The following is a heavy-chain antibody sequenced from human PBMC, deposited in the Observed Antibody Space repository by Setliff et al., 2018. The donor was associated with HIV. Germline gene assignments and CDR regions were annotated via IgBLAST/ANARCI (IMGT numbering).Heavy chain of an antibody. CDR1: GDPMSSTSYY. CDR3: ARDGPETYGDYERYYFDY. J-gene: IGHJ4*02. Sequence: SETLSLTCTVSGDPMSSTSYYWGWIRQPPGKGLEWIGSIYYSGSTHYNPSLKSRVTISVDTSKNQFSLKLSSVTAADTAVYYCARDGPETYGDYERYYFDYWGQGTLVTVSS. V-gene: IGHV4-39*07. D-gene: IGHD4-17*01. CDR2: IYYSGST.